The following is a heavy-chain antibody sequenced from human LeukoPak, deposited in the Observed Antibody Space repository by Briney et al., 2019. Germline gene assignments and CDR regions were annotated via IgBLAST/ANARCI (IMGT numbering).Heavy chain of an antibody. CDR1: GGSISSYY. V-gene: IGHV4-4*07. Sequence: PSETPCLTCTVSGGSISSYYWSWIRQPAGKGLEWIGRIYTSGSTNYNPSLKSRVTMSVDTSKNQFSLKLSSVTAADTAVYYCARGRYYYDSSGYSLGYWGQGTLVTVSS. J-gene: IGHJ4*02. CDR3: ARGRYYYDSSGYSLGY. D-gene: IGHD3-22*01. CDR2: IYTSGST.